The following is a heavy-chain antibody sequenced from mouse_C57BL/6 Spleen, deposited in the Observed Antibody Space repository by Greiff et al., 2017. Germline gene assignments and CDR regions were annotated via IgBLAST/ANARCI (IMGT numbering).Heavy chain of an antibody. CDR1: GFTFTDYY. J-gene: IGHJ2*01. CDR2: IRNKANGYTT. CDR3: ARYKGGYPYFDY. D-gene: IGHD2-2*01. Sequence: EVKLMESGGGLVQPGGSLSLSCAASGFTFTDYYMSWVRQPPGKALEWLGFIRNKANGYTTEYSASVKGRFTISRDNSQSILYLQMNALRAEDSATYYCARYKGGYPYFDYWGQGTTLTVSS. V-gene: IGHV7-3*01.